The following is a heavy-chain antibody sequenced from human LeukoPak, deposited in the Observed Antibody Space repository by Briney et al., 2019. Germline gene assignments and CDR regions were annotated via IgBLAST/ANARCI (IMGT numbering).Heavy chain of an antibody. V-gene: IGHV4-4*07. J-gene: IGHJ4*02. CDR2: IYTSGST. CDR3: ARDPGYSYAFDY. CDR1: GGSTSSYY. D-gene: IGHD5-18*01. Sequence: SETLSLTCTVSGGSTSSYYWSWIRQPAGKGLEWIGRIYTSGSTNYNPSLKSRVTISVDKSKNQFSLKLSSVTAADTAVYYCARDPGYSYAFDYWGQGTLVIVSS.